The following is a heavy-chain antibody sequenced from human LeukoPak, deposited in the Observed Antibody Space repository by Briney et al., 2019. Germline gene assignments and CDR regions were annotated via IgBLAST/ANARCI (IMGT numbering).Heavy chain of an antibody. CDR1: GYTFTSYG. CDR2: ISAYNGNT. Sequence: ASVKVSCKASGYTFTSYGISWVRQAPGQGPEWMGWISAYNGNTNYAQKLQGRVTMTTDTSTSTAYMELRSLRSDDTAVYYCARTRGSGSSNNWFDPWGQGTLVTVSS. J-gene: IGHJ5*02. V-gene: IGHV1-18*01. D-gene: IGHD3-10*01. CDR3: ARTRGSGSSNNWFDP.